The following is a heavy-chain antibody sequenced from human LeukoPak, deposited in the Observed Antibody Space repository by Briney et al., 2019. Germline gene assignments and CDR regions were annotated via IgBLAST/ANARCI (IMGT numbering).Heavy chain of an antibody. V-gene: IGHV3-53*01. D-gene: IGHD5-12*01. Sequence: GGSLRLSCAASGLTVSSNYMSWVRQAPGKGLEWVSVIYSGGSTYYADSVKGRFTISRDNSKNTLYLQMNSLRAEDTAVYYCARANHPSGYGHDAFDIWGQGTMVTVSS. CDR2: IYSGGST. CDR1: GLTVSSNY. J-gene: IGHJ3*02. CDR3: ARANHPSGYGHDAFDI.